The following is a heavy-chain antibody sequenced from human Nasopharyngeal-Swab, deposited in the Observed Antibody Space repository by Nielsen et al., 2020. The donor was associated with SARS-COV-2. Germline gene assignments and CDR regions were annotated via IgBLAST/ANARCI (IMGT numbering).Heavy chain of an antibody. V-gene: IGHV3-43*02. CDR1: GFNFDDHA. Sequence: GESLKISCAASGFNFDDHAMHWVRQAPGKSLEWVSIISGDADKTYYADAVKGRFTISRDNSKTPLHLEMIGLRTEDTALYFCAKDVGRQYFGSGSYHYFDLWGQGTLVTVSS. J-gene: IGHJ4*02. CDR3: AKDVGRQYFGSGSYHYFDL. CDR2: ISGDADKT. D-gene: IGHD3-10*01.